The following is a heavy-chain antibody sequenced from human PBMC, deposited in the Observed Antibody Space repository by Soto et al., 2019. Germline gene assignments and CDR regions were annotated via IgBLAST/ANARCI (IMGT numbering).Heavy chain of an antibody. V-gene: IGHV5-51*01. D-gene: IGHD5-12*01. CDR2: IYPGDSDT. Sequence: PGESLKISCKGSGDSFTSYWIGWVRQMPGKGLEWMGIIYPGDSDTRYSPSFQGQVTISADKSISTAYLQWSSLKASDTAMYYCARRPLSGSIASGMDVLCQQTTVTISS. CDR1: GDSFTSYW. J-gene: IGHJ6*02. CDR3: ARRPLSGSIASGMDV.